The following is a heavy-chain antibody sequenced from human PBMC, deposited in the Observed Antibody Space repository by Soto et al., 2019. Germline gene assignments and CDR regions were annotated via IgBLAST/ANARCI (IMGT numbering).Heavy chain of an antibody. CDR3: ARRWGRTFDY. J-gene: IGHJ4*02. V-gene: IGHV4-59*08. CDR1: GGSISSYY. Sequence: TSDTLSLTCTVSGGSISSYYWSWIRQPPGKGLEWIGYIYYSGSTNYNPSLKSRVTISVDTSKNQFSLKLSSVTAADTAVYYCARRWGRTFDYWGQGTLVTVSS. D-gene: IGHD7-27*01. CDR2: IYYSGST.